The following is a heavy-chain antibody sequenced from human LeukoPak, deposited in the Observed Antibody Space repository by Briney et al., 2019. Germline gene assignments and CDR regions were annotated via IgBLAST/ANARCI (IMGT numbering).Heavy chain of an antibody. D-gene: IGHD2-2*02. V-gene: IGHV4-39*07. Sequence: SETLSLTCTVSGGSISSSAYYWGWVRQPPGKGLEWIGSIHYSGSTNYNPSLKSRVTMSVDTSKNQFSLKLSSVTAADTAVYYCARGGKDIIVVPAAIYYRSRYYYYYYMDVWGKGTTVTVSS. CDR3: ARGGKDIIVVPAAIYYRSRYYYYYYMDV. CDR2: IHYSGST. J-gene: IGHJ6*03. CDR1: GGSISSSAYY.